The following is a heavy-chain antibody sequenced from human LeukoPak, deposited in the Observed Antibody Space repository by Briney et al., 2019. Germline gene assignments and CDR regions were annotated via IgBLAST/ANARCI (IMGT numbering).Heavy chain of an antibody. CDR2: INGDGSST. CDR1: GFAFNTYW. V-gene: IGHV3-74*01. D-gene: IGHD2-2*02. J-gene: IGHJ5*02. CDR3: ARDLQYTLIWSDP. Sequence: GGSLRLSCVASGFAFNTYWMHWVRQAPGKRRVGVSRINGDGSSTSYADSVKGRFTISRDNAKNTLYLQMNSLRAEDTAVYSCARDLQYTLIWSDPWGQGTLVTVSS.